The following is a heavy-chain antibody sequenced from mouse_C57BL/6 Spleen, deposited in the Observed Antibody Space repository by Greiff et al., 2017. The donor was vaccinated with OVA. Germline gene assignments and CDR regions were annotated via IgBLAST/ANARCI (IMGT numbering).Heavy chain of an antibody. CDR2: INPGSGGT. D-gene: IGHD2-4*01. J-gene: IGHJ3*01. V-gene: IGHV1-54*01. Sequence: VQLQESGAELVRPGTSVKVSCKASGYAFTNYLIEWVKQRPGQGLEWIGVINPGSGGTNYNEKFKGKATLTADKSSSTAYMQLSSLTSEDSAVYFCARFAGDYLYWGQGTLVTVSA. CDR3: ARFAGDYLY. CDR1: GYAFTNYL.